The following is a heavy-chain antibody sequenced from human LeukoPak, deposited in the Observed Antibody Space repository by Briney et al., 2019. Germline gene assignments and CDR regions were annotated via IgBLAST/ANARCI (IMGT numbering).Heavy chain of an antibody. CDR1: GFTFSSYW. CDR2: INSDGSST. D-gene: IGHD1-26*01. CDR3: VRGVGGDSRFGP. V-gene: IGHV3-74*01. J-gene: IGHJ5*02. Sequence: GGSLRLSCAASGFTFSSYWMHWVRQAPGKGLVWVSRINSDGSSTRYADSVKGRYTISRDNAKNTLYLQMNSLRAEDTAVYYCVRGVGGDSRFGPWGQGTLVTVSS.